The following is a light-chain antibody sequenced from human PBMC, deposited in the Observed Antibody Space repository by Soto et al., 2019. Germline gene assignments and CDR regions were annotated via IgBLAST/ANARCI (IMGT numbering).Light chain of an antibody. V-gene: IGKV3-11*01. Sequence: EIVLTQSPATLSLSPGERATLSCRASQSVSSYLAWYQQKPGQAPRLLIYDASNRATDIPARFSGSGSGTDFTLTISSLEPEDFAVYYCLQSLTFGGGTKVDIK. CDR2: DAS. CDR1: QSVSSY. J-gene: IGKJ4*01. CDR3: LQSLT.